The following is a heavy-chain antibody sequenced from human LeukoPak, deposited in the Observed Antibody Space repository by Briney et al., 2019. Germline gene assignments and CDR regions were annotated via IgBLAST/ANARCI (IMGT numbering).Heavy chain of an antibody. J-gene: IGHJ4*02. CDR1: GFTFSDYY. V-gene: IGHV3-11*01. CDR2: ISTVGNTI. Sequence: PGGSLRLSCAASGFTFSDYYMSWIRQAPGKGLEWISYISTVGNTIYYADSVKGRFTISRDNAKNSLYLQMSSLRAEDTAVYYCADGGRFGELFEWGQGTLVTVSS. D-gene: IGHD3-10*01. CDR3: ADGGRFGELFE.